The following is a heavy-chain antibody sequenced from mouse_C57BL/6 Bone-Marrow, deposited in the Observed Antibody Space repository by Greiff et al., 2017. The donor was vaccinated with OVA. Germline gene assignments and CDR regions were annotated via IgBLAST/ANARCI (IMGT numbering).Heavy chain of an antibody. CDR3: ARGPYEDYAMDY. Sequence: VQLQQPGAELVMPGASVKLSCKASGYTFTSYWMHWVKQRPGQGLEWIGEIDPSGSYTNYNQKFKGKSTLTVDKSSSTAYMQLSSLTSEDSAVYYCARGPYEDYAMDYWGQGTSVTVSS. CDR1: GYTFTSYW. J-gene: IGHJ4*01. V-gene: IGHV1-69*01. CDR2: IDPSGSYT. D-gene: IGHD2-3*01.